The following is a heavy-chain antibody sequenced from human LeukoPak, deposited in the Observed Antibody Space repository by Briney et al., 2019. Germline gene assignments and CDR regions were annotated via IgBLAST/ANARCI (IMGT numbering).Heavy chain of an antibody. D-gene: IGHD3-10*01. Sequence: PGGSLRLSCAASGFTFSSYAMSWVRQAPGKGLEWVANIKQDGSEKNYVDSVKGRFTISRDNAENSLYLQMNSLRAEDTAVYYCARAGSGSYHYYYYMDVWGKGTTVTISS. J-gene: IGHJ6*03. V-gene: IGHV3-7*01. CDR2: IKQDGSEK. CDR3: ARAGSGSYHYYYYMDV. CDR1: GFTFSSYA.